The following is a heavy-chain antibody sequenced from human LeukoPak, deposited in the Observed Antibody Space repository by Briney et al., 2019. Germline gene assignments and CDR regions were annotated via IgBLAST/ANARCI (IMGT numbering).Heavy chain of an antibody. J-gene: IGHJ5*02. CDR3: ARDGYSSSWPGGNWFDP. CDR2: IKQDGSEK. CDR1: GFTFSSYW. D-gene: IGHD6-13*01. Sequence: PGGSLRLSCAASGFTFSSYWMSWVRQAPGKGLEWVANIKQDGSEKYYVDSVKGRFTISRDNAKNSLYLQMNSLRAEDTAVYYCARDGYSSSWPGGNWFDPWGQGTLVTVSS. V-gene: IGHV3-7*01.